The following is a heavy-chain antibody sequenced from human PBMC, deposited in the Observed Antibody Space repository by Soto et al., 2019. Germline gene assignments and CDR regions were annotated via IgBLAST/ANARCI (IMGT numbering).Heavy chain of an antibody. V-gene: IGHV1-2*02. CDR3: ASDRTYYYESSASDY. D-gene: IGHD3-22*01. CDR2: INPNSGGT. CDR1: GYTFTAFH. J-gene: IGHJ4*02. Sequence: ASVKVSCKGSGYTFTAFHIHWVRQAPGQGLEWMAWINPNSGGTNYAQKFQGRVTMTRDTSISTAYMELSSLRSDDTAVYYCASDRTYYYESSASDYWGPGTLVTVSS.